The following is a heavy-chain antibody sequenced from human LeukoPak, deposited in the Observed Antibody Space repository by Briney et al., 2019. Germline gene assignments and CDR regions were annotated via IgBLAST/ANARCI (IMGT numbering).Heavy chain of an antibody. J-gene: IGHJ6*03. CDR3: TRDLITMVRGVHPPMDV. V-gene: IGHV4-39*07. D-gene: IGHD3-10*01. Sequence: SDTLSLTCTVSGGSISSSSYYWGWIRQPPGKGLEWIGSIYYSGSTYYNPSLKSRVTISVDTSKNQFSLKLSSVTAADTAVYYCTRDLITMVRGVHPPMDVWGKGTTVTVSS. CDR1: GGSISSSSYY. CDR2: IYYSGST.